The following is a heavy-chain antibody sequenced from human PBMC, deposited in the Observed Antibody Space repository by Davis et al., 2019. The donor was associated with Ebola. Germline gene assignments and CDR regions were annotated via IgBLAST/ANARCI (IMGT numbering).Heavy chain of an antibody. J-gene: IGHJ3*02. CDR3: ARDRPYYDPSAYHPFGAFDI. CDR2: IGFSGNNT. D-gene: IGHD3-16*01. Sequence: GESLKISCTASGFTFGTYAMSWVRQAPGKGLEWVSVIGFSGNNTYYTDSVKGRFTISRDNSKNSLYLQMNSLRAEDTAVYYCARDRPYYDPSAYHPFGAFDIWGLGTMVTVSS. V-gene: IGHV3-23*01. CDR1: GFTFGTYA.